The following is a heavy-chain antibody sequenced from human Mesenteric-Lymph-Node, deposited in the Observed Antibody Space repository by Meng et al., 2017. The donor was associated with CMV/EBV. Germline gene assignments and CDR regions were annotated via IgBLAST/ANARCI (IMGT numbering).Heavy chain of an antibody. CDR2: TRYDGSKK. CDR3: AKGIYKLDY. V-gene: IGHV3-30*02. D-gene: IGHD1-14*01. CDR1: GFTLSSYD. J-gene: IGHJ4*02. Sequence: GESLKISCTASGFTLSSYDMHWVRRAPGKGLEWVAFTRYDGSKKYYAESVKGRFTISRDNSKTTLYLQMNSLRAEDTAVYYCAKGIYKLDYWGQGTLVTVSS.